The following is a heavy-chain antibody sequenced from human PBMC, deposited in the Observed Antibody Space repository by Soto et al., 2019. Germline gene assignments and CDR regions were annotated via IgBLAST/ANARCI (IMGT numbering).Heavy chain of an antibody. CDR2: INPATGAA. CDR1: GYPVTAYY. J-gene: IGHJ3*02. V-gene: IGHV1-2*02. CDR3: ARGGGVGVAGSAAFDM. Sequence: QLHLVQSGAVVKKPGASVTVSCSASGYPVTAYYMHWVRQAPGRGLEWMGGINPATGAAKYTQTFRGRVPMPGDTSTSTVFMELSGLTSEDPAVFYCARGGGVGVAGSAAFDMWGQGTLVTVSS. D-gene: IGHD3-3*01.